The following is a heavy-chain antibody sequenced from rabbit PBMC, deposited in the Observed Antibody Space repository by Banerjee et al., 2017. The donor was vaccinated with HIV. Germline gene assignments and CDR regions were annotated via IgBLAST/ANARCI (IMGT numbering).Heavy chain of an antibody. J-gene: IGHJ4*01. Sequence: QSLEESGGDLVKPGASLTLTCKASGIDLSSGYDMCWVRQAPGKGPEWIACIYTGDGNTKYASWAKGRFTISKASSTTVTLQMTSLTVADTATYFCARHGGYGDGDLWGQGTLVTVS. D-gene: IGHD6-1*01. V-gene: IGHV1S40*01. CDR1: GIDLSSGYD. CDR3: ARHGGYGDGDL. CDR2: IYTGDGNT.